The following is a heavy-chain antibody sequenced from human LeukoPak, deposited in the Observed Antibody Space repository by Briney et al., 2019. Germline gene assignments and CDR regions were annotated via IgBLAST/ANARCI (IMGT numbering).Heavy chain of an antibody. Sequence: SETLSLTCTVSGGSISSYYWSWIRQPPGKGLEWIGYIYYSGSTNYNPSLKSRVTISVYTSKNQFSLKLSSVTAADTAVYYCARTLWFGESPTMDVWGKGTTVTISS. V-gene: IGHV4-59*01. D-gene: IGHD3-10*01. CDR1: GGSISSYY. CDR3: ARTLWFGESPTMDV. CDR2: IYYSGST. J-gene: IGHJ6*03.